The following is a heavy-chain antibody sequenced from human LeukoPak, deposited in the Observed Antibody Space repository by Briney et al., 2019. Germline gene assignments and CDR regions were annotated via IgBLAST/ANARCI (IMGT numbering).Heavy chain of an antibody. D-gene: IGHD3-10*01. J-gene: IGHJ6*03. Sequence: SVKVSCKASGGTFSSYAISWVRQAPGQGLEWMGGIIPIFGTANYAQKFQGRVTITADESTSTAYMELSSLRSEDTAVYYCARGMVRGVRISYYYYYMDVWGKGTTVTISS. CDR1: GGTFSSYA. CDR3: ARGMVRGVRISYYYYYMDV. V-gene: IGHV1-69*13. CDR2: IIPIFGTA.